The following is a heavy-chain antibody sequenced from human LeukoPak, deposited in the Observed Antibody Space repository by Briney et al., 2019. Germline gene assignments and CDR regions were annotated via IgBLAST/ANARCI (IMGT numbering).Heavy chain of an antibody. D-gene: IGHD6-19*01. Sequence: GGSLRLSCAASGFTFSNVWMSWVRQALGKGLEWVGRIKSKTDGGTTDYAAPVKGRFTISRDDSKNTLNLQMNSLKTEDTAVYYCTPSIAVAGSLDYWGQGTLVTVSS. CDR2: IKSKTDGGTT. CDR1: GFTFSNVW. J-gene: IGHJ4*02. CDR3: TPSIAVAGSLDY. V-gene: IGHV3-15*01.